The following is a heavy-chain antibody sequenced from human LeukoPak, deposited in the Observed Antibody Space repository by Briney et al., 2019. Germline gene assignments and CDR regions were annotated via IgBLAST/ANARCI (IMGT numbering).Heavy chain of an antibody. CDR2: IYYSGST. V-gene: IGHV4-59*01. CDR3: ARTTEAHSWRTRYYDYYMDV. D-gene: IGHD6-13*01. CDR1: GGSISSYY. J-gene: IGHJ6*03. Sequence: LETLSLTCTVSGGSISSYYWSWIRQPPGKGLEWIGYIYYSGSTNYNPSLKSRVTISVDTSKNQFSLKLSSVTAADTAVYYCARTTEAHSWRTRYYDYYMDVWGKGTTVTVSS.